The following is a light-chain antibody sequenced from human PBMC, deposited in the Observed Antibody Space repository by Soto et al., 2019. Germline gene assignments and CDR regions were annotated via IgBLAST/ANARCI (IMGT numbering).Light chain of an antibody. J-gene: IGKJ1*01. Sequence: IQLTQSPASLSAYVRDRVTITCRASQSVSGWLAWYQQKPGEAPKLLIYDASALPRGVPARFSGSGSGTKFTLTIASLQPDDFATYYCQQHDTCSGTFGQGSKV. CDR2: DAS. CDR1: QSVSGW. V-gene: IGKV1-5*01. CDR3: QQHDTCSGT.